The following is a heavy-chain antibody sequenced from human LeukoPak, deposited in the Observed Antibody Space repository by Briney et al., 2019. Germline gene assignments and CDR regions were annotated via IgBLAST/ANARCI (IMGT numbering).Heavy chain of an antibody. CDR1: GFTFSSHD. J-gene: IGHJ6*03. D-gene: IGHD3-10*01. Sequence: PGGSLRLSCVASGFTFSSHDMHWVRQAPGKGLEWVAIISYDGGKKDYADSVKGRFTISRDNSKNTLYLQMNSLRAEDTAVYYCAREYGSGSSYYTDVWGKGTTVTISS. V-gene: IGHV3-30*03. CDR2: ISYDGGKK. CDR3: AREYGSGSSYYTDV.